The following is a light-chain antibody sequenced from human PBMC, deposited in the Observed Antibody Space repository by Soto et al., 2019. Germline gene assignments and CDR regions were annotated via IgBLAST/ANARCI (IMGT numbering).Light chain of an antibody. V-gene: IGLV1-44*01. J-gene: IGLJ3*02. CDR2: TNN. CDR3: APGDDSLNGGG. Sequence: QSVLTQPPSASGTPGQRVTISCSGSSSNIGSNTVNWYQQLPGTAPKLLIYTNNQRPSGVPDRFSGSKSGTSASLAISGLQSDDEADYSCAPGDDSLNGGGFGGGPSSPS. CDR1: SSNIGSNT.